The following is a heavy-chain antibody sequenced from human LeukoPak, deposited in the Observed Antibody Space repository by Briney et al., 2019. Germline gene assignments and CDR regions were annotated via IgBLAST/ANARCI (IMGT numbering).Heavy chain of an antibody. J-gene: IGHJ4*02. CDR2: ISSSSISI. Sequence: GGSLRLSCAASGFTFRRYDMNWVRQAPGKGLEWVSSISSSSISINYADSVRDRFTISRDNARELLYLQLHNLRSEDTAVYYCARVYDVLTGGFDYWGQGVLVTVSS. D-gene: IGHD3-9*01. CDR1: GFTFRRYD. CDR3: ARVYDVLTGGFDY. V-gene: IGHV3-21*01.